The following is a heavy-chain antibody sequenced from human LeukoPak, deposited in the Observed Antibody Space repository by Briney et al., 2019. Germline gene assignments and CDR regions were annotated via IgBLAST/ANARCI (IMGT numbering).Heavy chain of an antibody. CDR2: IPYDGSNK. Sequence: PGRSLRLSCTASGFTFSSYAMHWARQAPGKGLEWVAVIPYDGSNKYYADSVKGRFTISRDNSKNTLYLQMNSLRAEDTAVYYCARVGWENWYYFDYWGQGTLVTVSS. CDR1: GFTFSSYA. D-gene: IGHD1-1*01. CDR3: ARVGWENWYYFDY. V-gene: IGHV3-30-3*01. J-gene: IGHJ4*02.